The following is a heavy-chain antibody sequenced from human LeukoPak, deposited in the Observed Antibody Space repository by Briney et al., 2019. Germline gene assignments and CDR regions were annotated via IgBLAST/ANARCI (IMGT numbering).Heavy chain of an antibody. V-gene: IGHV4-34*01. CDR1: GGSFSGYC. J-gene: IGHJ5*02. D-gene: IGHD5-18*01. CDR2: INHSGST. Sequence: SETLSLTCAVYGGSFSGYCWSWIRQPPGKGLEWIGEINHSGSTNYNPSLKSRVTISVDTSKNQFSLKLSSVTAADTAVYYCARAGYSYGSNWFDPWGQGTLVTVSS. CDR3: ARAGYSYGSNWFDP.